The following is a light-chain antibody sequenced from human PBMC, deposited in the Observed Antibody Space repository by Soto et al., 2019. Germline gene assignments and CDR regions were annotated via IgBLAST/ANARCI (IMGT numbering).Light chain of an antibody. CDR3: QQRSSWPIT. Sequence: EIVMTQSPATLSVSPGERATLSCRASQSVSGYLAWYQQKPGQAPRLLIYDISKRATGIPARFSGSGSATDFNLNIGSLEPEDFAVYYCQQRSSWPITFGQGTRLEIK. J-gene: IGKJ5*01. CDR1: QSVSGY. CDR2: DIS. V-gene: IGKV3-11*01.